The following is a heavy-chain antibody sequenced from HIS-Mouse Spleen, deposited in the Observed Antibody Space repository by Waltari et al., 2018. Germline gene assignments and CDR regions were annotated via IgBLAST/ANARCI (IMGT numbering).Heavy chain of an antibody. CDR3: ARYSVQYHGWFDP. D-gene: IGHD2-2*01. CDR1: GYTFTSYY. V-gene: IGHV1-46*03. CDR2: INPSGGST. J-gene: IGHJ5*02. Sequence: QVQLVQSGAEVKKPGASVKVSCKASGYTFTSYYMHWVRQAPGQGLEWMGIINPSGGSTSEAQKFQGGVTMTRDTSTSTVYMELSSLRSEDTAVYYCARYSVQYHGWFDPWGQGTLVTVSS.